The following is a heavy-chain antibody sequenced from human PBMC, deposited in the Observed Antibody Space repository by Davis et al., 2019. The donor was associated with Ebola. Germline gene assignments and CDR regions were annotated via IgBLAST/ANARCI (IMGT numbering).Heavy chain of an antibody. Sequence: GESLKISCEASGFTFSSYGMHWVRQAPGKGLEWVAVISYDGSNKYYADSVKGRFTISRDNSKNTLYLQMNSLRAEDTAVYYCSAATGDIWGQGTMVTVSS. CDR3: SAATGDI. D-gene: IGHD6-25*01. CDR1: GFTFSSYG. V-gene: IGHV3-30*03. J-gene: IGHJ3*02. CDR2: ISYDGSNK.